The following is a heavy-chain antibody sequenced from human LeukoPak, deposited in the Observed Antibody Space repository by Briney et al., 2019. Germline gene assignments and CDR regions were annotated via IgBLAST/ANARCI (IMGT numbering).Heavy chain of an antibody. CDR1: GFTFSSYA. V-gene: IGHV3-23*01. D-gene: IGHD4-17*01. J-gene: IGHJ4*02. CDR3: AKDDDYGDLYYFDY. Sequence: GGSLRLSCAASGFTFSSYAMSWVRQAPGKGLEWVSAISGSGGSTYHADSVKGRFTISRDNSKNTLYLQMNSLRAEDTAVYYCAKDDDYGDLYYFDYWGQGTLVTVSS. CDR2: ISGSGGST.